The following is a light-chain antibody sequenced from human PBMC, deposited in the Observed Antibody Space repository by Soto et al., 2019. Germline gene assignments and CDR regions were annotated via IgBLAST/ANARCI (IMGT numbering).Light chain of an antibody. V-gene: IGLV2-8*01. CDR3: ATWDDSVDGPV. Sequence: QSALTQPPSASGSPGQSVTISCTGTSSDVGGYIYVSWYQQHPGKAPKLMIYEVSRRPSGVPDRFSGSKSGNTASLTVSGLQAEDEGDYYCATWDDSVDGPVFGGGTKLTVL. CDR2: EVS. CDR1: SSDVGGYIY. J-gene: IGLJ2*01.